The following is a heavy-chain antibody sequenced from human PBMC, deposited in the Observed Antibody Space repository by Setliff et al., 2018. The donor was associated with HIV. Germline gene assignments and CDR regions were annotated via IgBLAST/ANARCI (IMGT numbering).Heavy chain of an antibody. D-gene: IGHD3-10*01. CDR1: GGSISSGSYY. V-gene: IGHV4-61*02. CDR3: ARTMWFGTHDAFDI. Sequence: NPSETLSLTCTVSGGSISSGSYYWSWMRQPAGTGLEWIGRIYSSGSTNYNPSLRSRVTILEDTSKKQISLKLSSVTAADTAVYYCARTMWFGTHDAFDIWGQGTMVTVSS. J-gene: IGHJ3*02. CDR2: IYSSGST.